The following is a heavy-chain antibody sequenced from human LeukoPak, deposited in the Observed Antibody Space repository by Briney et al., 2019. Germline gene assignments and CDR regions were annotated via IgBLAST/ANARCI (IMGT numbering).Heavy chain of an antibody. CDR1: GGSISSGDYY. J-gene: IGHJ4*02. V-gene: IGHV4-30-4*01. Sequence: PSQTLSLTCTVSGGSISSGDYYWSWIRQPPGKGLERIGYIYYSGSTYYNPSLKSRVTISVDTSKNQFSLKLSSVTAADTAVYYCARLPRGYSSSWRNDYWGQGTLVTVSS. CDR3: ARLPRGYSSSWRNDY. CDR2: IYYSGST. D-gene: IGHD6-13*01.